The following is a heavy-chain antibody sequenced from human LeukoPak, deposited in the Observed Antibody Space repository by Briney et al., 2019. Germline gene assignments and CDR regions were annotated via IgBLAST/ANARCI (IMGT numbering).Heavy chain of an antibody. CDR3: AKDKTAVAGWWFDY. Sequence: PGGSLRLSCAAPGFTFSSYGMHWVRQAPGKGLEWVAVISYDGSNKYYADSVKGRFTISRDNSKNTLYLQMNSLRAEDTAVYYCAKDKTAVAGWWFDYWGQATLVTVSS. CDR2: ISYDGSNK. D-gene: IGHD6-19*01. V-gene: IGHV3-30*18. CDR1: GFTFSSYG. J-gene: IGHJ4*02.